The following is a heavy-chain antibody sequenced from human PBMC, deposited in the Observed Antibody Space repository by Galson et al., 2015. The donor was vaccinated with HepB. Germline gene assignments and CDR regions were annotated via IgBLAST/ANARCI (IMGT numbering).Heavy chain of an antibody. CDR1: GFTFSSYG. D-gene: IGHD2-15*01. CDR2: ISYDGSNK. CDR3: AKDGEAAVVVVAAHFDY. J-gene: IGHJ4*02. V-gene: IGHV3-30*18. Sequence: SLRLSCAASGFTFSSYGMHWVRQAPGKGLEWVAVISYDGSNKYYADSVKGRFTISRDNSKNTLYLQMNSLRAEDTAVYYCAKDGEAAVVVVAAHFDYWGQGTLVTVSS.